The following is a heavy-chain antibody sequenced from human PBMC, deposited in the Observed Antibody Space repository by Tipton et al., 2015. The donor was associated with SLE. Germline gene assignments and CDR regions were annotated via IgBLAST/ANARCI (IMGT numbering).Heavy chain of an antibody. CDR3: ARVGPGYYDSSGYMDV. D-gene: IGHD3-22*01. V-gene: IGHV6-1*01. Sequence: GLVKPSQTLSLTCAISGDSVSTNSAAWNWIRQSPSRGLEWLGRTYYRSKWYNDYAVSVKSRITINPDTSKNQFSLQLNSVTPEDTAVYYCARVGPGYYDSSGYMDVWGKGTTVTVSS. CDR1: GDSVSTNSAA. J-gene: IGHJ6*04. CDR2: TYYRSKWYN.